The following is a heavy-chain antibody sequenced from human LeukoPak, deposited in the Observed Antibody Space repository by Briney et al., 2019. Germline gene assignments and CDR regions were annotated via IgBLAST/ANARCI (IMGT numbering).Heavy chain of an antibody. J-gene: IGHJ4*02. D-gene: IGHD3-9*01. Sequence: PGGSLRLSCEASGFGFSSYGMHWVRQAPGKGLEWVAVISYDGSKIYHSDSVKGRFTISRDNSRNTVHLQMNSLRAEDTAFYYCAKDSFVRDIYRFFDWSFDGWGQGTLVTVSS. CDR2: ISYDGSKI. V-gene: IGHV3-30*18. CDR3: AKDSFVRDIYRFFDWSFDG. CDR1: GFGFSSYG.